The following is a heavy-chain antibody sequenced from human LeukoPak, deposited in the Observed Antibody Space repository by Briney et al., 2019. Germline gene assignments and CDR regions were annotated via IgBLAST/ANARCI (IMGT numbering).Heavy chain of an antibody. Sequence: GGSLKISCKGSGYSFTSYWNGWVRQMPGKGLEWMGIIFPGDSDTRYSPSFQGQVTISADKSISTAYLQWSSLRASDTAMYYCARPYDYGGKRDAFDIWGQGTMVTVSS. CDR2: IFPGDSDT. D-gene: IGHD4-23*01. J-gene: IGHJ3*02. CDR1: GYSFTSYW. CDR3: ARPYDYGGKRDAFDI. V-gene: IGHV5-51*01.